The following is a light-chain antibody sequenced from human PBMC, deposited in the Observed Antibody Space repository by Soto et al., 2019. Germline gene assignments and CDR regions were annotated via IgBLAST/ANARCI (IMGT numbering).Light chain of an antibody. CDR1: QGIRDA. J-gene: IGKJ2*01. CDR3: LQNSDYPFT. CDR2: STS. V-gene: IGKV1-17*01. Sequence: DIQMTQSPSSLSASVGDRVTITCRANQGIRDALGWYQQKPGKVPKRLIYSTSRLQSGFPSRFSGSGSETEFTLTISSLQPEDFATYYCLQNSDYPFTFGQGTRL.